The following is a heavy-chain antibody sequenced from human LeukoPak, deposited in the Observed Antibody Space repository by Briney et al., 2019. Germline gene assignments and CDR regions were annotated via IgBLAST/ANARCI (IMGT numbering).Heavy chain of an antibody. J-gene: IGHJ4*02. D-gene: IGHD3-10*02. Sequence: GGSLSLSCAASGFTFSSYGMNWVRQAPGKGLEWLSYLSNTGNIHYAQSVKGRFTISRDNAKSSLYLQMDGLRAADTAVYYCARRGDSPMIGDHWGQGILVTVAS. V-gene: IGHV3-48*01. CDR2: LSNTGNI. CDR1: GFTFSSYG. CDR3: ARRGDSPMIGDH.